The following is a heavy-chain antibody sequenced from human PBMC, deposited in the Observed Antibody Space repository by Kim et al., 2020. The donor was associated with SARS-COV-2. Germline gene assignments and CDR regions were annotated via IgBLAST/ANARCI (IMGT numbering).Heavy chain of an antibody. CDR3: ARRIASAGRAFDY. J-gene: IGHJ4*02. Sequence: YYADSVRGRFTISRDNAKSSLFLQMNSRRAEDPAVYYCARRIASAGRAFDYWGQGSLVTVSS. D-gene: IGHD6-13*01. V-gene: IGHV3-48*04.